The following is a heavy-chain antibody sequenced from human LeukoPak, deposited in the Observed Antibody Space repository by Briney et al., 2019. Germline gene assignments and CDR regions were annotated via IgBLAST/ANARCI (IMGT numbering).Heavy chain of an antibody. CDR2: IYYSGST. J-gene: IGHJ4*02. V-gene: IGHV4-61*08. CDR1: GGSISSGGYY. D-gene: IGHD3-22*01. CDR3: AREINYYDSSGYSTSFDY. Sequence: SETLSLTCTVSGGSISSGGYYWSWIRQHPGKGLEWIGYIYYSGSTNYNPSLKSRVTISVDTSKNQFSLKLSSVTAADTAVYYCAREINYYDSSGYSTSFDYWGQGTLVTVSP.